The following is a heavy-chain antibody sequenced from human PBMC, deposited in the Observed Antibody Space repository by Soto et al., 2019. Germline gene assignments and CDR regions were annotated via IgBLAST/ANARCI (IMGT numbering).Heavy chain of an antibody. CDR1: GFTFSSSA. J-gene: IGHJ5*02. D-gene: IGHD3-9*01. V-gene: IGHV3-23*01. CDR3: AKSLDINGKNWFDP. CDR2: ISGSDGRT. Sequence: EVQILESGGGLVQPGGSLRLSCAASGFTFSSSAMNWVRQAPGKGLEWVSVISGSDGRTYYADSVKGRFTISRDNSKNTLYLDINSLRAEDTAVYYCAKSLDINGKNWFDPWGQGTLVTVSS.